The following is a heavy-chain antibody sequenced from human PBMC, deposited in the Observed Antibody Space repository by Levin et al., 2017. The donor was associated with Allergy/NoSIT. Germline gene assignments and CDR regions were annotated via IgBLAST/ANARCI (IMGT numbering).Heavy chain of an antibody. Sequence: GASVKVSCKGSGYSFTSYWIGWVRQMPGKGLEWMGIIYPGDSDTRYSPSFQGQVTISADKSISTAYLQWSSLKASDTAMYYCARPRSITMVRGVIIDSNWFDPWGQGTLVTVSS. J-gene: IGHJ5*02. V-gene: IGHV5-51*01. CDR2: IYPGDSDT. D-gene: IGHD3-10*01. CDR1: GYSFTSYW. CDR3: ARPRSITMVRGVIIDSNWFDP.